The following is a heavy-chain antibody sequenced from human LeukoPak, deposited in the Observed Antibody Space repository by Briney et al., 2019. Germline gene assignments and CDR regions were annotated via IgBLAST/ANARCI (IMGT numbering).Heavy chain of an antibody. Sequence: GESLKISCKGSGYSFTSYWIGWVRQMPGKGLEWMGIIYPGDSGTRYSPSFQGQVTISAGKSISTAYLQWSSLKASDTAMYYCARRGIAVSAHPDYWGQGTLVTVSS. CDR3: ARRGIAVSAHPDY. CDR1: GYSFTSYW. V-gene: IGHV5-51*01. J-gene: IGHJ4*02. D-gene: IGHD6-19*01. CDR2: IYPGDSGT.